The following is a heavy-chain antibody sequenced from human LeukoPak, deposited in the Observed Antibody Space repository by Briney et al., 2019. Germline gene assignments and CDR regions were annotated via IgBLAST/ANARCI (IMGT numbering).Heavy chain of an antibody. V-gene: IGHV3-53*01. CDR1: GFTVSSNY. CDR3: VRLSSSWYYFDY. Sequence: GGSLRLSCAASGFTVSSNYMSWVRQAPGKGLEWVSVIYSGGSTYYADSVKGRFTISRDNSKNTLYLHMNSLRAEDTAVYYCVRLSSSWYYFDYWGQGTLVTVSS. CDR2: IYSGGST. D-gene: IGHD6-13*01. J-gene: IGHJ4*02.